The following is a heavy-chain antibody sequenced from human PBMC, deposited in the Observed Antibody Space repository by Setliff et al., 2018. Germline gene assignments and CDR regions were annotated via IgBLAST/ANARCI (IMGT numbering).Heavy chain of an antibody. CDR2: ISWDGGST. D-gene: IGHD2-2*01. J-gene: IGHJ4*02. Sequence: GSLRLSCAASGFTFDDYAMHWVRQAPGKGLEWVSLISWDGGSTYYADSVKGRFTISRDNAKNTLYLQMNSLRAEDTAVYYCARAHSSTLSVHDYWGQGTLVTVSS. V-gene: IGHV3-43D*03. CDR1: GFTFDDYA. CDR3: ARAHSSTLSVHDY.